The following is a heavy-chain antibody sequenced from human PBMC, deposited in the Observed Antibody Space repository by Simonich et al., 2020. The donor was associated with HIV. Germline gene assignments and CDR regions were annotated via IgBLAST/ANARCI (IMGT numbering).Heavy chain of an antibody. J-gene: IGHJ4*02. CDR1: CWSFTGYY. V-gene: IGHV4-34*01. CDR2: INHSGIT. CDR3: ARRDRELILYFDY. Sequence: QVQLQQWGAGLLKPSETLSPTFAVYCWSFTGYYWSWIRQPPGKGLEWLGEINHSGITNYKSSLNSRATISVDKSKNQFSLKLSSVTAADTAIYYCARRDRELILYFDYWGQGNLVTVSS. D-gene: IGHD3-3*01.